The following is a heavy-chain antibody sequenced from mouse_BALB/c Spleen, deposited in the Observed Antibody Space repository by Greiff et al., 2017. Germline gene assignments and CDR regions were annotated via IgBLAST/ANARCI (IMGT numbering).Heavy chain of an antibody. V-gene: IGHV5-6-5*01. J-gene: IGHJ2*01. D-gene: IGHD2-1*01. Sequence: EVQVVESGGGLVKPGGSLKLSCAASGFTFSSYAMSWVRQTPEKRLEWVASISSGGSTYYPDSVKGRFTISRDNARNILYLQMSSLKSEDTAMYYCTSYGNFDYWGQGTTLTVSS. CDR2: ISSGGST. CDR3: TSYGNFDY. CDR1: GFTFSSYA.